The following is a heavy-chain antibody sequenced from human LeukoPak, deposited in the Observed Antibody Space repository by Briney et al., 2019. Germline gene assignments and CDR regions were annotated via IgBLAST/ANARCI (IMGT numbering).Heavy chain of an antibody. J-gene: IGHJ4*02. V-gene: IGHV3-66*01. CDR1: GFTVSTTY. D-gene: IGHD6-13*01. Sequence: GGSLRLSCAASGFTVSTTYMSWVRQASGKGLEWISVIYSGGSTYYADSVKGRFTISRDNSKNTLYLQMNSLRAEDTAVYYCARWAGYSSTWYGLFDYWGQGTLVTVSS. CDR2: IYSGGST. CDR3: ARWAGYSSTWYGLFDY.